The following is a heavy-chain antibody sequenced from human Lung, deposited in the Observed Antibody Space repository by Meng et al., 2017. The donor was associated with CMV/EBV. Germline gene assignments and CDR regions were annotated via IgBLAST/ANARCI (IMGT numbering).Heavy chain of an antibody. J-gene: IGHJ3*02. CDR3: ARGRVSAAYDAFDI. Sequence: GESLSLSCAVTGFTFSTYVMTWVRQAPGKGLEWVSSISGSSRGTYFADSVTGRFTTYRDNSKKMLYVQMNSLRVDDTAIYYCARGRVSAAYDAFDISGQGTIVTVSS. D-gene: IGHD2-2*01. V-gene: IGHV3-23*01. CDR1: GFTFSTYV. CDR2: ISGSSRGT.